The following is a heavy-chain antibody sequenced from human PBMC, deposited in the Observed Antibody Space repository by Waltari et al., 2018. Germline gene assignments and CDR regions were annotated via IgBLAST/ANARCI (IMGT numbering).Heavy chain of an antibody. CDR1: GVSISCLY. V-gene: IGHV4-59*01. Sequence: QVQLQESGPGPVKPSETLSLTCTVSGVSISCLYWSWIRQPPGKGLEWIGYIYSSGSTYFNPSLQSRGTISVDTSKSHVSLTLTSVTVADTAVYYCARVRYSGNYYYFDSWGRGALVTVSS. CDR3: ARVRYSGNYYYFDS. CDR2: IYSSGST. J-gene: IGHJ4*02. D-gene: IGHD1-26*01.